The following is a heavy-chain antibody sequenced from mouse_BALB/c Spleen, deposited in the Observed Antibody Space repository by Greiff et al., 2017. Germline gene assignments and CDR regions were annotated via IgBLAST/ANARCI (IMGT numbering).Heavy chain of an antibody. V-gene: IGHV5-12-2*01. Sequence: EVKLVESGGDLVKPGGSLKLSCAASGFTFSSYTMSWVRQTPEKRLEWVAYISNGGGSTYYPDTVKGRFTISRDNAKNTLYLQMSSLKSEDTAMYYCARHGYAMDYWGQGTSVTVSS. CDR2: ISNGGGST. J-gene: IGHJ4*01. CDR1: GFTFSSYT. CDR3: ARHGYAMDY.